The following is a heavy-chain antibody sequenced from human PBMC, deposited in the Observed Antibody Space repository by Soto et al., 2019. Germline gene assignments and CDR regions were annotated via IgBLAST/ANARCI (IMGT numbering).Heavy chain of an antibody. CDR1: GYTFTSYA. J-gene: IGHJ3*02. Sequence: ASVKVSCKASGYTFTSYAMHWVRQAPGQRLEWMGWINAGNGNTKYSQKFQGRVTITRDTSASTAYMELSSLRSEDTAAYYCARPDGIAYCGGDCWGDAFDIWGQGTMVTVSS. CDR3: ARPDGIAYCGGDCWGDAFDI. D-gene: IGHD2-21*02. V-gene: IGHV1-3*01. CDR2: INAGNGNT.